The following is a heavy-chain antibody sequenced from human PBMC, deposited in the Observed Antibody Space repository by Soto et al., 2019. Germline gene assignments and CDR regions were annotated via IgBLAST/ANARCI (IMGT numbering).Heavy chain of an antibody. J-gene: IGHJ4*02. Sequence: EVQLVESGGGLVQPGGSLRLSCAASGFIFSRYWFHWVRQAPGKGLVWVSRINSDGSSTSYADSVKGRFTISRDNAKNTVYLQMNSLRAEDTAVYYCLKGGSYDSSGYVDCWGQGTLVTVSS. CDR2: INSDGSST. CDR1: GFIFSRYW. D-gene: IGHD3-22*01. CDR3: LKGGSYDSSGYVDC. V-gene: IGHV3-74*01.